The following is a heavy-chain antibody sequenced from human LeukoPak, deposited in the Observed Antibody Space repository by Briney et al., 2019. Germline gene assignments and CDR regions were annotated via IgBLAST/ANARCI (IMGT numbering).Heavy chain of an antibody. CDR3: EVHSWYFDFDY. D-gene: IGHD6-13*01. V-gene: IGHV3-48*01. CDR2: ISSSSSTI. J-gene: IGHJ4*02. Sequence: TGGSLRLSCAASGFTFSIYWMSWVRQAPGKGLEWVSYISSSSSTIYYADSVKGRFTISRDNAKNSLYLQMNSLRAEDTAVYYCEVHSWYFDFDYWGQGTLVTVSS. CDR1: GFTFSIYW.